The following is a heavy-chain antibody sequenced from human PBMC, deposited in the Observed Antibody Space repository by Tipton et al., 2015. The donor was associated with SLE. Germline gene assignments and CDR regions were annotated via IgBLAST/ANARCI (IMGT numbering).Heavy chain of an antibody. D-gene: IGHD2-21*01. CDR3: ARFVPDYFDY. V-gene: IGHV4-59*01. Sequence: GLVKPSETLSLTCAVYGGSFSGYYWSWIRQPPGKGLEWIGYIHYSGSTTYNPSLKSRLTISVDTSKNQFSLRLSSVTAADTAVYYCARFVPDYFDYWGQGTLVTVSS. CDR2: IHYSGST. J-gene: IGHJ4*02. CDR1: GGSFSGYY.